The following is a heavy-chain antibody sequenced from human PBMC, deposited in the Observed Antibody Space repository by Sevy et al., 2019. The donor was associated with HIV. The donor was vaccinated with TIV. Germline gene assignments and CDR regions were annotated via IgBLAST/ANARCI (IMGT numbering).Heavy chain of an antibody. J-gene: IGHJ5*02. V-gene: IGHV1-24*01. CDR1: GYSLSKLS. Sequence: SVKVSCKVFGYSLSKLSMHWVRQAPGKGLEWMGSLDPGNGEITYAQTLQGRVTMTEDTSTDTAYMELSSLTSEDTATYYCATVGLGYYSGSSYYQGDWFDPWGHGTLVTVSS. D-gene: IGHD2-15*01. CDR3: ATVGLGYYSGSSYYQGDWFDP. CDR2: LDPGNGEI.